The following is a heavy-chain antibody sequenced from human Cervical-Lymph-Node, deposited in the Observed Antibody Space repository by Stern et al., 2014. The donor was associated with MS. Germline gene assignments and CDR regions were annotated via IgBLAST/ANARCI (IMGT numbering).Heavy chain of an antibody. Sequence: VQLVESGAEVKKPGSSVKVSCKASGGTFSSYAISWVRQAPGQGLEWMGGIIPIFGKANYAQKFQGRVTMTADESTSTAYMELSSLRSEDTAVYYCARDPYSSDLLRYWGQGTLVTVSS. J-gene: IGHJ4*02. CDR3: ARDPYSSDLLRY. CDR1: GGTFSSYA. CDR2: IIPIFGKA. D-gene: IGHD6-19*01. V-gene: IGHV1-69*01.